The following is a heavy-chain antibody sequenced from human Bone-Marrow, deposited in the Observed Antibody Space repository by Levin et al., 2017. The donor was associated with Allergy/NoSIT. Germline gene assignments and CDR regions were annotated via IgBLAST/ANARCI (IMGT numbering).Heavy chain of an antibody. V-gene: IGHV4-4*07. CDR2: ILASGST. J-gene: IGHJ5*01. CDR1: GGSISSSY. D-gene: IGHD1-26*01. CDR3: VRGGGGAYQFDP. Sequence: SQTLSLTCTVSGGSISSSYWTWIRQPAGKGLEWIGRILASGSTNYNPSLKSRVTMSVDTSKDQFSLNLSSATAADTAVYYCVRGGGGAYQFDPWGQGTLVTVSS.